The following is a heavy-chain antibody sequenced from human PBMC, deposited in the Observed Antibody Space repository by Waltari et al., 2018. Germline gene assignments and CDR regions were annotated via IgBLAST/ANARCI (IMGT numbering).Heavy chain of an antibody. CDR2: INHSGST. Sequence: QVQLQQWGAGLLKPSETLSLTCAVYGGSFSGYYWSWIRQPPGKGLGWVGEINHSGSTNYNPSLKSRVTISVDTSKNQFALKLSSVTAAETAVYYCAREEYDSHYWGQGTLVTVSS. D-gene: IGHD3-22*01. CDR1: GGSFSGYY. J-gene: IGHJ4*02. V-gene: IGHV4-34*01. CDR3: AREEYDSHY.